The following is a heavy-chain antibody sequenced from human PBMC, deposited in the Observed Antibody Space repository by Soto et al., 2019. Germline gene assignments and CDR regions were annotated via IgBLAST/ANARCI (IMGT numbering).Heavy chain of an antibody. J-gene: IGHJ6*02. D-gene: IGHD6-6*01. CDR2: ISSSSSYI. Sequence: LRLSCAASGFTFSSYSMNWVRQAPGKGLEWVSSISSSSSYIYYADSVKGRFTISRDNAKNSLYLQMNSLRAEDTAVYYCARDEGVNDSSSPPASLYYGMDVWGQGTTVTVSS. CDR3: ARDEGVNDSSSPPASLYYGMDV. V-gene: IGHV3-21*04. CDR1: GFTFSSYS.